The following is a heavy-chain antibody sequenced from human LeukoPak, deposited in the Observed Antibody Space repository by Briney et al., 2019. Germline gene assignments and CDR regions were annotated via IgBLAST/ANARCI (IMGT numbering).Heavy chain of an antibody. J-gene: IGHJ3*02. CDR1: GFIFSNYG. CDR3: ARGLRNTDTFDI. Sequence: GRSLRVSCAASGFIFSNYGMHWVRQAPGKGLEWVAVIWYDGSNKYYADSVKGRFTISRDNSKNTVYLQMNSLRAEDTAVYYCARGLRNTDTFDIWGQGTMVAVSS. V-gene: IGHV3-33*01. CDR2: IWYDGSNK.